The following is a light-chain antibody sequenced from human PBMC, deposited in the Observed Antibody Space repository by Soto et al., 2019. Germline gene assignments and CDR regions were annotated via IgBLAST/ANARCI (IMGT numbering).Light chain of an antibody. Sequence: IVLTQSPGTLSLSPGERATLSCRASQSIYSNYLAWYQQKPGQAPRLLIYGASTRITGIPDRFSGSGSGTGFTRTISRLEPEDFAVYYCQQYVNSPRTFGQGTKVEIK. CDR2: GAS. CDR3: QQYVNSPRT. CDR1: QSIYSNY. J-gene: IGKJ1*01. V-gene: IGKV3-20*01.